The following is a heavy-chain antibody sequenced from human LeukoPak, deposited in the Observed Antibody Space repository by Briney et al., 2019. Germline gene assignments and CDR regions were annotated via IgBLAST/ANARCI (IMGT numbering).Heavy chain of an antibody. CDR1: RFTFSSYA. D-gene: IGHD6-19*01. Sequence: AGGSLRLSCAASRFTFSSYAMSWVRQAPGKGLEWVSGISGSGGGITYYTDSVKGRFTISRDNPKNTLYLQMNSLRAEDTAVYYCARDSLATSSGWFDPWGQGTLVTVSS. J-gene: IGHJ5*02. CDR3: ARDSLATSSGWFDP. V-gene: IGHV3-23*01. CDR2: ISGSGGGIT.